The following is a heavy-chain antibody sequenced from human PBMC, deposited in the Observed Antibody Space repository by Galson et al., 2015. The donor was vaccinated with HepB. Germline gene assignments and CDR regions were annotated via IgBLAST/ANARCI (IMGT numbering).Heavy chain of an antibody. Sequence: SLRLSCAPSGFAFKNYAMTWVRQAPGKGLQWVSTINGNGDDTYYEGSVKRRFTISRDNSKNTLYLQMNGLRAEDTAFYYCAKRYCTSAACYRNIDYWGQGTLVTVSS. V-gene: IGHV3-23*01. CDR2: INGNGDDT. CDR3: AKRYCTSAACYRNIDY. CDR1: GFAFKNYA. D-gene: IGHD2-8*01. J-gene: IGHJ4*02.